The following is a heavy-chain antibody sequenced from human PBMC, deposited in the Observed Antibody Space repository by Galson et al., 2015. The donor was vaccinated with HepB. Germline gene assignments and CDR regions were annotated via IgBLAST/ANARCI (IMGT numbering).Heavy chain of an antibody. CDR2: ISAAGGSA. Sequence: SLRLSCAASGFTFTTYPMAWVRQAPGRGLEWVSAISAAGGSATYADSVKGRFTISRDNSKNTLYLQMNRLRADDAAVFFCARAAPDLDNNGYVDYFFDNWGQGALVTVSS. D-gene: IGHD2-8*01. J-gene: IGHJ4*02. V-gene: IGHV3-23*01. CDR3: ARAAPDLDNNGYVDYFFDN. CDR1: GFTFTTYP.